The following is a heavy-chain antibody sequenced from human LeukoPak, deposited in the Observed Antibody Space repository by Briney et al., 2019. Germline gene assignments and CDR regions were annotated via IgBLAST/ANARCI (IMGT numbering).Heavy chain of an antibody. CDR3: ARGQGYYYDSSGYYY. V-gene: IGHV4-34*01. CDR1: GGSFSGYY. J-gene: IGHJ4*02. CDR2: INHSGST. Sequence: SETLSLTCAVYGGSFSGYYWSWIRQPPGKGLEWIGEINHSGSTNYNPSLKSRVTISVDTSKNQFSLKLSSVTAADTAVYYCARGQGYYYDSSGYYYWGQGTLVTVSS. D-gene: IGHD3-22*01.